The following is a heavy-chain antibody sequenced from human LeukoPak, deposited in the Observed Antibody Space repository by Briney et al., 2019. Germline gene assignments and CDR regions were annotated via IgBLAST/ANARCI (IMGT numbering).Heavy chain of an antibody. CDR1: GGSISSGGYS. J-gene: IGHJ4*02. Sequence: SETLSLTCAASGGSISSGGYSWSWIRQPPGKGLEWIGYIYHSGSTYYNPSLKSRVTISVDRSKNQFSLKLSSVTAADTAVYYCAWRNCSGGSCYLDYWGQGTLVTVSS. CDR3: AWRNCSGGSCYLDY. V-gene: IGHV4-30-2*01. D-gene: IGHD2-15*01. CDR2: IYHSGST.